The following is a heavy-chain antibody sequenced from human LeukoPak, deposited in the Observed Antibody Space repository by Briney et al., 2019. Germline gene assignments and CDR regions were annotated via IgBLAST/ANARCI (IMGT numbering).Heavy chain of an antibody. V-gene: IGHV4-4*07. Sequence: PSETLSLTCTVSGGSISSYCWTWIRQPAGKGREWLGRIYTSGGTNYNPSLKSRVSRSTDTSKKQVSLSLSSVTAADTAVYYCARDNSRPGDGGNFDYCVQGTLVTVSS. J-gene: IGHJ4*02. CDR3: ARDNSRPGDGGNFDY. D-gene: IGHD4-17*01. CDR1: GGSISSYC. CDR2: IYTSGGT.